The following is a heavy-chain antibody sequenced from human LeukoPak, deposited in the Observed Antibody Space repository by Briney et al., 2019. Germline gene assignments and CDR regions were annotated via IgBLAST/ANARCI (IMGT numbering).Heavy chain of an antibody. CDR2: IHRGDST. CDR1: GFTVSSNY. D-gene: IGHD2-21*02. Sequence: GGSLRLSCAASGFTVSSNYMSWVRQAPGKGLEWVAVIHRGDSTYYADSVKGRFTISRDDSKNTLYLQMNSVRAEDTAVYYCARDFGTIVVVTAIVDWGQGTLVTVSS. CDR3: ARDFGTIVVVTAIVD. J-gene: IGHJ4*02. V-gene: IGHV3-53*01.